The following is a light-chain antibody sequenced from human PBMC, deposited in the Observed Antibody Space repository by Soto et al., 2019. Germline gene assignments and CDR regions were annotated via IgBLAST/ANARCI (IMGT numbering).Light chain of an antibody. Sequence: EIVLTQSPATLPLSPGERATLSCRASQDIRSNLAWYQQRPGQAPRLLLYDASKRATGIPARFSGSGSGTDFTPTISSLEPEDFAVYYCQQRRGTFGQGTKLEI. CDR1: QDIRSN. CDR3: QQRRGT. V-gene: IGKV3-11*01. CDR2: DAS. J-gene: IGKJ2*02.